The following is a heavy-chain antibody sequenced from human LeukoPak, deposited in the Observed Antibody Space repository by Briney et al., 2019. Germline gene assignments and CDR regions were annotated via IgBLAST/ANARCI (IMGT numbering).Heavy chain of an antibody. Sequence: GALPPSFSASGFHFSQYAMGLVRPAPGKGVEWVSAISGSGGSTYYADSVKGRFTISRDNSKNTLYLQMNSLRAEDTAVYYCAIAVAGYFDYWGQGTLVTVSS. CDR1: GFHFSQYA. CDR2: ISGSGGST. V-gene: IGHV3-23*01. D-gene: IGHD6-19*01. J-gene: IGHJ4*02. CDR3: AIAVAGYFDY.